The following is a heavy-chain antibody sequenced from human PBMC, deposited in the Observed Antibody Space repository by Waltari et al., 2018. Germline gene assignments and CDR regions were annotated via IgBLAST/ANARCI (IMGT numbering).Heavy chain of an antibody. J-gene: IGHJ4*02. CDR3: ARESYYYDSSGYYVPLDY. V-gene: IGHV3-23*04. CDR2: ISGSGGST. D-gene: IGHD3-22*01. CDR1: GFTFSSYA. Sequence: EVQLVESGGGLVQPGGSLRLSCAASGFTFSSYAMSWVRQAPGKGLEWVSAISGSGGSTYYADSVKGRFTISRDNSKNTLYLQMNSLRAEDTAVYYCARESYYYDSSGYYVPLDYWGQGTLVIVSS.